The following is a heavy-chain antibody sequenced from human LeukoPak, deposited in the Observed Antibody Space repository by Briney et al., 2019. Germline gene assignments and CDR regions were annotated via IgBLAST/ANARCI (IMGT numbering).Heavy chain of an antibody. CDR3: ARDLGYYDSSGPDY. J-gene: IGHJ4*02. D-gene: IGHD3-22*01. Sequence: GGSLRLSCAASGFTVSSYSMNWVRQAPGKGLEWVSYISSSSSTIYYADSVKGRFTISRDNAKNSLYLQMNSLRAEDTAVYYCARDLGYYDSSGPDYWGQGTLVTVSS. CDR1: GFTVSSYS. V-gene: IGHV3-48*04. CDR2: ISSSSSTI.